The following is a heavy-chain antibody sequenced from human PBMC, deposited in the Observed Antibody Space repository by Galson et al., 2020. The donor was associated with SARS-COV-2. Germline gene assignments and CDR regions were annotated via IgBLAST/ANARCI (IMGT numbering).Heavy chain of an antibody. J-gene: IGHJ4*02. CDR2: IHTSGYT. D-gene: IGHD3-22*01. Sequence: SETLSLTCTVSGASISNGRFYWSWIRQPAGKGLEWIGRIHTSGYTNYNSSLKSRVTISVDTSKNQFSLMLTSVTAADTAVYYCARETGYWDSSGYFEVNYYFDYWGQGTLVTVSS. CDR1: GASISNGRFY. V-gene: IGHV4-61*02. CDR3: ARETGYWDSSGYFEVNYYFDY.